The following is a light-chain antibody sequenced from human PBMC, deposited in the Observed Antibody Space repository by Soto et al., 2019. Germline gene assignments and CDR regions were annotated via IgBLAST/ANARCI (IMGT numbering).Light chain of an antibody. V-gene: IGKV3-20*01. CDR3: QQYGSSPLT. CDR1: QSVNYSY. J-gene: IGKJ4*01. Sequence: EIVWTQSPGTLSLSPGERATLSCRASQSVNYSYLAWYQQKPGQAPRLLIYGASSRATGIPGRFSGSGSGTDFTLTISRLEPEDFAVYYCQQYGSSPLTFGGGTKVEIK. CDR2: GAS.